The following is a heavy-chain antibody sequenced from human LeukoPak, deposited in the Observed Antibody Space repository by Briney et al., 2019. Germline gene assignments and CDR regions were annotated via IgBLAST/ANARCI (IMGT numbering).Heavy chain of an antibody. J-gene: IGHJ5*02. D-gene: IGHD6-6*01. V-gene: IGHV4-34*01. CDR1: GGSFSGYH. Sequence: SETLSLTCAVYGGSFSGYHWSWIRQPPGKGLEWIGEISHSGSTNYNPSLKSRVTISVDTSKNQFSLKLRSVTAADTAVYYCARGYGSSSYNWFDPWGQGTLVTVSS. CDR2: ISHSGST. CDR3: ARGYGSSSYNWFDP.